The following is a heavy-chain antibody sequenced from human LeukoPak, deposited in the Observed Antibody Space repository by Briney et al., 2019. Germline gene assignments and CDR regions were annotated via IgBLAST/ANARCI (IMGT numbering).Heavy chain of an antibody. CDR3: AKSDCSGGSCYENY. Sequence: GGSLRLSCAASGFTFSSYAMSWVRQAPGKGLEWVSAISGSGGSTYYADSVKGRFTISRDNSKNTLYLQMNSLRAEDTAVYYYAKSDCSGGSCYENYWGQGTLVTVSS. V-gene: IGHV3-23*01. J-gene: IGHJ4*02. D-gene: IGHD2-15*01. CDR1: GFTFSSYA. CDR2: ISGSGGST.